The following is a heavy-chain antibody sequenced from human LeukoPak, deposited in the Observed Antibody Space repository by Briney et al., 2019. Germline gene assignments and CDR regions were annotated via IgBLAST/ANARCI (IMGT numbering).Heavy chain of an antibody. D-gene: IGHD3-10*01. CDR2: IRYDGSNK. CDR1: GFTFSSYG. V-gene: IGHV3-30*02. Sequence: GRSLRLSCAASGFTFSSYGMHWVRQAPGKGLEWVAFIRYDGSNKYYADSVKGRFTISRDNSKNTLYLQMNSLRAEDTAVYYCAKLTITMIRDFDYWGQGTLVTVSS. J-gene: IGHJ4*02. CDR3: AKLTITMIRDFDY.